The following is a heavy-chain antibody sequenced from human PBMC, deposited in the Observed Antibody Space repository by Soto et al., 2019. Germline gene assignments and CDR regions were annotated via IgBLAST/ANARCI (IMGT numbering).Heavy chain of an antibody. J-gene: IGHJ6*02. V-gene: IGHV1-18*01. CDR2: ISAYNGNT. CDR3: AREFRWLVHDYYYGMDV. D-gene: IGHD6-19*01. Sequence: ASVKVSCKASGYTFTSYGISWVRQAPGQGLEWMGWISAYNGNTNYAQKLQGRVTMTTDTSTSTAYMELRSLRSDDTAVYYCAREFRWLVHDYYYGMDVWGQGTTVTVSS. CDR1: GYTFTSYG.